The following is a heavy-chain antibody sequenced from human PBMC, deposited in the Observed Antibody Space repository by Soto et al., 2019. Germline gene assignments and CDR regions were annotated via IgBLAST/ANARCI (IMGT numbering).Heavy chain of an antibody. CDR1: GGSISSGGYS. Sequence: QLQLQESGSGLVKPSQTLSLTCAVSGGSISSGGYSWSWIRQPPGKGLEWVGYIYHSASTYYNPSRKSRVTISVNMSKNQFSLKLSSVTTPDTAVYYCAREPPIFYWGQGTLVTVSS. J-gene: IGHJ4*02. D-gene: IGHD3-9*01. V-gene: IGHV4-30-2*01. CDR3: AREPPIFY. CDR2: IYHSAST.